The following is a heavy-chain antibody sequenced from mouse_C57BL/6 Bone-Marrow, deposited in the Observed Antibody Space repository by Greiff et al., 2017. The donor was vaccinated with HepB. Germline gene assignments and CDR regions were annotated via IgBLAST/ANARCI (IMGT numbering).Heavy chain of an antibody. Sequence: QVQLQQSGPELVKPGASVKISCKASGYAFSSSWMNWVKQRPGKGLEWIGRIYPGDGDTNYNGKFRGKATLTADKSSSTAYMQLSSLTSEDSAVYFCARFLPPYYGSSNYYAMDYWGQGTSVTVSS. V-gene: IGHV1-82*01. D-gene: IGHD1-1*01. CDR2: IYPGDGDT. CDR1: GYAFSSSW. J-gene: IGHJ4*01. CDR3: ARFLPPYYGSSNYYAMDY.